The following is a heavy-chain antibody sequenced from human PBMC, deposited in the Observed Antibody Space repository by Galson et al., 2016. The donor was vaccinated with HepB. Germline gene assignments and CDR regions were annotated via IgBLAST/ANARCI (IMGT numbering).Heavy chain of an antibody. CDR2: VFYTGST. CDR1: GGSITSNHW. J-gene: IGHJ4*02. V-gene: IGHV4-4*02. Sequence: SETLSLTCVVSGGSITSNHWWTWVRQPPGKGLEWIGKVFYTGSTDSHPSLKSRVTISLDRSQNQFSLKLTSVTAADTAVYYCARRGATIISYFDYWGQGTLVTVSS. CDR3: ARRGATIISYFDY. D-gene: IGHD1-26*01.